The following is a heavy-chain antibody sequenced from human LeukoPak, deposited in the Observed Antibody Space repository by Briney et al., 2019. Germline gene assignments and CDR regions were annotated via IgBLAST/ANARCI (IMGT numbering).Heavy chain of an antibody. V-gene: IGHV4-59*01. CDR2: IYYSGST. CDR3: ARGPWGFWYFGL. Sequence: PSVTLSLTCTVSGASISSYYWSWSRQPPGKGLEWIGSIYYSGSTNYNPSLKSRVTISVDTSKNQFSLKLSSVTAADTAVYFCARGPWGFWYFGLWGRGTLVTVSS. J-gene: IGHJ2*01. D-gene: IGHD7-27*01. CDR1: GASISSYY.